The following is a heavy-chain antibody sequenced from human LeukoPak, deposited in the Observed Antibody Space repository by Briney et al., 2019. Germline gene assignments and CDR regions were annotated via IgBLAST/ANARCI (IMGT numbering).Heavy chain of an antibody. CDR3: AGAAYSSSWYWDY. D-gene: IGHD6-13*01. CDR1: GFTFSKYG. J-gene: IGHJ4*02. CDR2: IWYDGTNK. Sequence: GGSLRLSCAASGFTFSKYGIHWARQAPGKGLEWVTVIWYDGTNKYYADSLKGRFTISRDNAKNSLYLQMNSLRAEDTAVYYCAGAAYSSSWYWDYWGQGSLVTVSS. V-gene: IGHV3-33*01.